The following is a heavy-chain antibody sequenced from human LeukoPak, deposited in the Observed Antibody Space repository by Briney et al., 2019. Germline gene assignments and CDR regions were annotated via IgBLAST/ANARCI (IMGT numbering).Heavy chain of an antibody. V-gene: IGHV4-4*07. CDR3: ARDRGTWNDDGFDY. CDR2: IYISGST. Sequence: SETLSLTCTVSGGSITGYYWSWIRQPAGKGLEWIGRIYISGSTNYNPSLKSRVTMSVDTSKNQFSLKLSSVTAADTAVYYCARDRGTWNDDGFDYWGQGTLVTVSS. CDR1: GGSITGYY. J-gene: IGHJ4*02. D-gene: IGHD1-1*01.